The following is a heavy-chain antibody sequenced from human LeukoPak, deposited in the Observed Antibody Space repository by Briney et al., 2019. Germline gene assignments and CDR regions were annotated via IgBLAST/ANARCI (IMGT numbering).Heavy chain of an antibody. CDR1: GDSITSGSYD. CDR2: IFISGGT. Sequence: SETLSLTCTVSGDSITSGSYDWSWIRQPAGKGLEWIGLIFISGGTNYNPSRRSRVTMSLDTSKNQFSLKLSSVTAADTAVYYCARRLVWYFDWLLSGYFDYWGQGTLVTVSS. J-gene: IGHJ4*02. V-gene: IGHV4-61*02. CDR3: ARRLVWYFDWLLSGYFDY. D-gene: IGHD3-9*01.